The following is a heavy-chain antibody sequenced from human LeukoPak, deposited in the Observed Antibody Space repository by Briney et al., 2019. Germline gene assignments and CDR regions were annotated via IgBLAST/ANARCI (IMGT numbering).Heavy chain of an antibody. V-gene: IGHV1-18*01. Sequence: ASVKLSCNASGYTFTSYGISWVRQAPGQGLEWMGWISAYNGNTNYAQKLQGRVTMTRDTSTSTAYMELRSLRSDATAVYYCARSYGDPTTFDYWGQGTLVTVSS. CDR2: ISAYNGNT. CDR3: ARSYGDPTTFDY. J-gene: IGHJ4*02. D-gene: IGHD4-17*01. CDR1: GYTFTSYG.